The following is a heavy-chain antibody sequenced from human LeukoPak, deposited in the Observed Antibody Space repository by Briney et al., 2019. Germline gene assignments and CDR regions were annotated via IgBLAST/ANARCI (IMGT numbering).Heavy chain of an antibody. CDR1: GGSISNYY. CDR3: ASTQQWLAFDY. Sequence: SEILSLTCTVSGGSISNYYWSWIRQPPGKGLEWIGCLYHSGSTNYNPSLKSRVTTSVDTSKNQFSLRLSSVTAADTAVYYCASTQQWLAFDYWGQGILVTVSS. CDR2: LYHSGST. J-gene: IGHJ4*02. V-gene: IGHV4-59*01. D-gene: IGHD6-19*01.